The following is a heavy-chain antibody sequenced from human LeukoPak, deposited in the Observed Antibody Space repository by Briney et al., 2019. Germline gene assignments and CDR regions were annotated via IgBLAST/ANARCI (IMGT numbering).Heavy chain of an antibody. J-gene: IGHJ4*02. Sequence: GGSLRLSCAASGFTFSSYWMSWVRQAPGKGLEWVANIKQDGSEKYYVDSVKGRFTISRDNAKNSLYLQMNSLRAEDTAVFYCARVMGRYCSNTSCYVDYWGQGTLVTVSS. CDR2: IKQDGSEK. D-gene: IGHD2-2*01. CDR1: GFTFSSYW. V-gene: IGHV3-7*01. CDR3: ARVMGRYCSNTSCYVDY.